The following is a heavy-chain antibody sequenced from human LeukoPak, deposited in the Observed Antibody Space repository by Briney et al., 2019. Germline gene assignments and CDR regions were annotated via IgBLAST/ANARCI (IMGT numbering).Heavy chain of an antibody. D-gene: IGHD3-10*01. CDR2: IYPGDSDT. V-gene: IGHV5-51*01. Sequence: GESLKISCKGSGYRFTSYWIGWVRQMPGKGLEWMGIIYPGDSDTRCSPSFQGQVTISADNSISTAYLQWSSLKASDTAMYYCARGRFGGYEYFDYWGQGTLVTVSS. CDR1: GYRFTSYW. CDR3: ARGRFGGYEYFDY. J-gene: IGHJ4*02.